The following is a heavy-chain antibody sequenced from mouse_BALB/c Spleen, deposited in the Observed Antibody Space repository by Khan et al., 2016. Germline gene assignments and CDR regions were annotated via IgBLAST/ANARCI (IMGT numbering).Heavy chain of an antibody. V-gene: IGHV3-2*02. CDR2: IRYSGST. Sequence: QLEESGPGLVKPSQSLSLTCTVTGYSITSDYAWNWIRQFPGNKLEWMGYIRYSGSTSYNPSLKSRISITRDTSKNQFFLQLNSVTTEDTATYYCASYYYGSSYWFAYWCQGTLVTVSA. J-gene: IGHJ3*01. D-gene: IGHD1-1*01. CDR1: GYSITSDYA. CDR3: ASYYYGSSYWFAY.